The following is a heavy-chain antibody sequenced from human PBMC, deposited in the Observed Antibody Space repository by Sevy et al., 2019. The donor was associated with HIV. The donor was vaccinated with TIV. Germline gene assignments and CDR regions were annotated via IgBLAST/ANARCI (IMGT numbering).Heavy chain of an antibody. CDR2: IFRNFRGVDVT. D-gene: IGHD3-22*01. CDR3: AGACYDSSGSFDALDI. J-gene: IGHJ3*02. V-gene: IGHV3-23*01. CDR1: GFTFTSYA. Sequence: GGSLRLSCTTSGFTFTSYAMNWVRQAPGKGLEWVSTIFRNFRGVDVTYDADSVKGRFTISRDSSRNTLYLQMNSLRAEDRAVYYCAGACYDSSGSFDALDIWGQGTMVTVSS.